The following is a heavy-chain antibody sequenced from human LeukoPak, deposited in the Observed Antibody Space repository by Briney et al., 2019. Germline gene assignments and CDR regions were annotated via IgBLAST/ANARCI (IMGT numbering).Heavy chain of an antibody. CDR1: GFTFSDYW. Sequence: GGSLRLSCVASGFTFSDYWMTWVRQAPGKGLEWVANIKQDGSDKKYVDSVKGRFTISRDNAKNSLYLQMDSLRDEDTAVYYCARGGGDYWGQGTLVTVSS. CDR2: IKQDGSDK. V-gene: IGHV3-7*01. CDR3: ARGGGDY. J-gene: IGHJ4*02. D-gene: IGHD1-26*01.